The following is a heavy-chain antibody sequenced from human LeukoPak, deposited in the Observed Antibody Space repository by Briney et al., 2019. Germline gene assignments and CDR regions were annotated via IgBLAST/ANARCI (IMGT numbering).Heavy chain of an antibody. D-gene: IGHD6-13*01. V-gene: IGHV4-30-2*01. CDR3: ARGYSRNWFDP. J-gene: IGHJ5*02. Sequence: SQTLSLTCAVSGGSISSGGYSWSWIRQPPGKGLEWIGYIYHSGSTYYNPSLKSRVTISVDRSKNQFSLKLSSVTAGDTAVYYCARGYSRNWFDPWGQGTLVTVSS. CDR1: GGSISSGGYS. CDR2: IYHSGST.